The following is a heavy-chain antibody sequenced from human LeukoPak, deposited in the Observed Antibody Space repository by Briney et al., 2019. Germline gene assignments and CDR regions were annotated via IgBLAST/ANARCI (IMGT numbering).Heavy chain of an antibody. CDR2: ISAYNGNT. D-gene: IGHD6-19*01. CDR3: ARDPAIAVAGYNWFDP. J-gene: IGHJ5*02. Sequence: ASVKVSCKASGYTFTSYGISWVRQAPGQGLEWMGWISAYNGNTNYAQKLQGRVTMTTDTSTSTAYMELRSLRSDDTAVYYCARDPAIAVAGYNWFDPWGQGTLVTVSS. CDR1: GYTFTSYG. V-gene: IGHV1-18*01.